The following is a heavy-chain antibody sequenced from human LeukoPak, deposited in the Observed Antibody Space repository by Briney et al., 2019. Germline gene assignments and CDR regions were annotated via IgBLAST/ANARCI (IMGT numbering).Heavy chain of an antibody. D-gene: IGHD3-22*01. V-gene: IGHV3-21*01. CDR2: ISSSSTYT. CDR1: GFTFSSYS. J-gene: IGHJ3*02. CDR3: ARIGDSSGYFAFDI. Sequence: PAGSLRLSCAASGFTFSSYSLNWVRQAPGKGLEWVSSISSSSTYTYYADSVKGRFTISRDNAKNSLFLQMNSLRAEDTAVYYCARIGDSSGYFAFDIWGQGTMVTVSS.